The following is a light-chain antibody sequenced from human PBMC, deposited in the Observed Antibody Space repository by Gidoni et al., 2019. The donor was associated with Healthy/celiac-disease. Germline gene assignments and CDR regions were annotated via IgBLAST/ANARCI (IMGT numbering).Light chain of an antibody. Sequence: DIQMTQSPSTLSASVGDRVTITCRASQSISSWLAWYQQKPGKAPKLLIYKASSLESGVPSRLSGSGSGTEFTLTISSLQPDDFATYYCQQYNSDPRTFGQXTKVEIK. J-gene: IGKJ1*01. V-gene: IGKV1-5*03. CDR3: QQYNSDPRT. CDR1: QSISSW. CDR2: KAS.